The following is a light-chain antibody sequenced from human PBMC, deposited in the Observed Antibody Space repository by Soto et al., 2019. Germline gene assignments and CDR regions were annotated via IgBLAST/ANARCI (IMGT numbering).Light chain of an antibody. CDR3: QQYNTYSYT. J-gene: IGKJ2*01. CDR2: EAS. Sequence: IQMTQSPSALSASVGDRVTITCRASQHIGSWLAWYQQKPGKAPNLLIYEASNLQSGVPSRFSGSGSGTEFTITISSLRPDDFATYYCQQYNTYSYTFGQGTKLEIK. V-gene: IGKV1-5*03. CDR1: QHIGSW.